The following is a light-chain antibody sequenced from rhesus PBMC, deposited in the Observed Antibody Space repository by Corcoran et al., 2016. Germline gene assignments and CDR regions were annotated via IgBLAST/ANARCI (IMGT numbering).Light chain of an antibody. CDR1: QSVISY. CDR2: GAS. V-gene: IGKV3-53*02. J-gene: IGKJ3*01. CDR3: QKYSSSPFT. Sequence: QVILTQSPATLSLSPGERATLSCRASQSVISYLAWYQQKPGQAPKLFTFGASRRATGIPDRFSGSGSGTKFNLTISSLEPEDSAVYYCQKYSSSPFTFGPGTKLDIK.